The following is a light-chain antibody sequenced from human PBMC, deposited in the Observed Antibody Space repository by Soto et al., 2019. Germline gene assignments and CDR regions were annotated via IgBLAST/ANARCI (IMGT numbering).Light chain of an antibody. J-gene: IGLJ1*01. V-gene: IGLV1-40*01. CDR2: ANT. Sequence: QSVLTQPPSVSGAPGQRLTISCTGSSSNIGAGYDVHWYQQLPGTAPKLLIYANTARPSGVPARFSGSKSGTSASLAINGLQTEDEADYYCQSYDSSFRASVFGTGTKVTVL. CDR1: SSNIGAGYD. CDR3: QSYDSSFRASV.